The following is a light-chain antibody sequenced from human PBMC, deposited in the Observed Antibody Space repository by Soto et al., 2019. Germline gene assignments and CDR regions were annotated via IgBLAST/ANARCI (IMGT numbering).Light chain of an antibody. CDR3: QHYGSSVS. J-gene: IGKJ3*01. V-gene: IGKV3-20*01. CDR1: RSVSTNH. CDR2: STS. Sequence: EIVLTQSPGTLSLSPGERATLSCRTSRSVSTNHLSWYQQRPGQPRRLLFYSTSTRATGIPDRFTGSGSGTDFPLTVSRLEPEDFAVYYFQHYGSSVSFGPGTKVDFK.